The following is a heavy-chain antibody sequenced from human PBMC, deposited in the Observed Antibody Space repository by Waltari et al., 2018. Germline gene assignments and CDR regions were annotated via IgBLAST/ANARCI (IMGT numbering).Heavy chain of an antibody. CDR1: GGSINTFY. Sequence: QVQLQESGPGLVKPSETLSLTCTVSGGSINTFYWNWIRQPPGKGLEWIGNIYYSGSTHYSPSLKSRVTISVATSKNQFSLNRSSVTAADTAVYYCARGGSGSRANFDCWGQGTLVTVSS. V-gene: IGHV4-59*01. CDR3: ARGGSGSRANFDC. J-gene: IGHJ4*02. CDR2: IYYSGST. D-gene: IGHD3-10*01.